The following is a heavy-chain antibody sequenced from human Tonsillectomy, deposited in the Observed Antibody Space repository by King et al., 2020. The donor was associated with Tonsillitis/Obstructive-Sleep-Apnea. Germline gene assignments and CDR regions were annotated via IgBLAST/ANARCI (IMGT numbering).Heavy chain of an antibody. CDR3: AKGPNSGRHDDGDD. CDR2: VSGSGRDT. D-gene: IGHD1-26*01. V-gene: IGHV3-23*04. Sequence: QLVQSGGGLVQPGGSLRLSCAASGFTFSNYAMSWVRQAPGKGLEWVSAVSGSGRDTYYPDSVMGRFTISRDKSKNTLYLQMHSLRAEDTAGYYWAKGPNSGRHDDGDDGGQGTRVTGSA. J-gene: IGHJ4*02. CDR1: GFTFSNYA.